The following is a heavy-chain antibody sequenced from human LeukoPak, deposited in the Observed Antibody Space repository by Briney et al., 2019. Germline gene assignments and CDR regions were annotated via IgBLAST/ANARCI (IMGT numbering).Heavy chain of an antibody. J-gene: IGHJ5*02. CDR1: GGSISSYY. Sequence: PSETLSLTCTVSGGSISSYYWSWIRQPAGKGLEWIGRIYTSGSTNYNPSLKSRVTMSVDTSKNQFSLKLSSVTAADTAVYYCARGGYYYDSSGYYNWFDPWGQGTLVTVSS. CDR3: ARGGYYYDSSGYYNWFDP. CDR2: IYTSGST. V-gene: IGHV4-4*07. D-gene: IGHD3-22*01.